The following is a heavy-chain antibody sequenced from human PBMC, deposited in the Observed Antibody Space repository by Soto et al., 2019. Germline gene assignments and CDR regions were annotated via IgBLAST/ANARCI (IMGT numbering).Heavy chain of an antibody. CDR2: IKQDGSEK. Sequence: PGGSLRLSCAASGFTFSSYWMSWVRQAPGKGLEWVANIKQDGSEKYYVDSVKGRFTISRDNAKNSLYLQMNSLRAEDTAVYYCARDKYYDFWSGYYGFDYWGQGTLVTVSS. V-gene: IGHV3-7*05. D-gene: IGHD3-3*01. CDR3: ARDKYYDFWSGYYGFDY. CDR1: GFTFSSYW. J-gene: IGHJ4*02.